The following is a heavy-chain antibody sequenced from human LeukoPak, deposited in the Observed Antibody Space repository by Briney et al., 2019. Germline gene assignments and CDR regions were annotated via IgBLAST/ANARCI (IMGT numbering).Heavy chain of an antibody. CDR2: IIHSGST. J-gene: IGHJ5*02. CDR1: GGSFSGYY. CDR3: ARGSVVVPAAMRGGVPLNWFDP. D-gene: IGHD2-2*01. V-gene: IGHV4-34*01. Sequence: SETLSLTCAVYGGSFSGYYWSWIRQPPGKGLEWIGEIIHSGSTNYNPSLKSRVTISVDTSKNQFSLKLSSVTAADTAVYYCARGSVVVPAAMRGGVPLNWFDPWGQGTLVTVSS.